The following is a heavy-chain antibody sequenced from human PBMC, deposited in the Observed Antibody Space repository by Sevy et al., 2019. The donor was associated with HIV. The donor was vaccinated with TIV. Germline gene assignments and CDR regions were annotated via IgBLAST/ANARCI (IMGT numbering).Heavy chain of an antibody. D-gene: IGHD4-4*01. CDR3: AKDLLQLTIKELAQDYYYGMDV. CDR2: SSNDGHTN. V-gene: IGHV3-30*18. CDR1: GFSFSNFG. J-gene: IGHJ6*02. Sequence: GGSLRLSCIASGFSFSNFGMHWVRQAPGKGLEWVAISSNDGHTNYFGDSVKGRFTISRDNSKNTLYLQMNSLRVQDTAVYYCAKDLLQLTIKELAQDYYYGMDVWGQGTTVTVSS.